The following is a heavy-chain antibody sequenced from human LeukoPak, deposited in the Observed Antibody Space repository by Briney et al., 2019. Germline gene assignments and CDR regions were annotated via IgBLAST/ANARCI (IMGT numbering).Heavy chain of an antibody. D-gene: IGHD6-13*01. Sequence: PSETLSLTCTVSGGSISSYYWSWIRQPPGKGLEWIGYIYYSGSTNYSPSLKSRVTISVDTSKNQFSLKLSSVTAADTAVYYCARLSAAGVDYWGQGTLVTVSS. V-gene: IGHV4-59*01. CDR1: GGSISSYY. J-gene: IGHJ4*02. CDR3: ARLSAAGVDY. CDR2: IYYSGST.